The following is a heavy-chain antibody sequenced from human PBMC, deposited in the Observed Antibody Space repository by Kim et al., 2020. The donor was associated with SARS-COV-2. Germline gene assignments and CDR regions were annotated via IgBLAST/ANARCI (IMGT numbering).Heavy chain of an antibody. Sequence: TRYAPKFKGSVTMTRDTSISTASMELSRLRSDDTAVYYCARVNLPSPFDYWGQGTLVTVSS. V-gene: IGHV1-2*02. CDR2: T. CDR3: ARVNLPSPFDY. J-gene: IGHJ4*02.